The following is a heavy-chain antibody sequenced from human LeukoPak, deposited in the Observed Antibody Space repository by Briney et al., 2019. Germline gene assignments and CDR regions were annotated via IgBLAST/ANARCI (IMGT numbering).Heavy chain of an antibody. CDR2: IKQDGSEK. CDR3: ARNYLITMVRGVIRAPYFDY. Sequence: GGSLRLSCAASGFTFNSYGMSWVRQAPGKGLEWVANIKQDGSEKYYVDSVKGRFTISRDNAKNSLYLQMNSLRAEDTAVYYCARNYLITMVRGVIRAPYFDYWGQGTLVTVSS. CDR1: GFTFNSYG. J-gene: IGHJ4*02. V-gene: IGHV3-7*01. D-gene: IGHD3-10*01.